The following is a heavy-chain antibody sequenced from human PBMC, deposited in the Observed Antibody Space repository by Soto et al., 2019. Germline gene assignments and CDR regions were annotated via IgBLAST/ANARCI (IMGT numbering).Heavy chain of an antibody. D-gene: IGHD6-13*01. J-gene: IGHJ4*02. CDR3: ARRRSSSWRLDY. V-gene: IGHV1-18*01. CDR2: ISVFNSNT. Sequence: PGQGLEWMGWISVFNSNTNYAQKFQGRVTMTTDTSTSTAYMEMKNLTSDDTAVYFCARRRSSSWRLDYWGQGTVVTVSS.